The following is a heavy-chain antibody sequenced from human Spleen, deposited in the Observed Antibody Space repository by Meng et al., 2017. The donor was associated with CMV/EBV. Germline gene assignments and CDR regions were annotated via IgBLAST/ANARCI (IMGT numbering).Heavy chain of an antibody. Sequence: AASGVTFDNYGMSWVRQAPGKGLEWVSGINWNGGSTGYADSVKGRFTISRDNAKNSLYLQMNSLRAEDTALYYCAREEAGATNHIDYWGQGTLVTVSS. CDR3: AREEAGATNHIDY. V-gene: IGHV3-20*03. CDR1: GVTFDNYG. CDR2: INWNGGST. D-gene: IGHD1-26*01. J-gene: IGHJ4*02.